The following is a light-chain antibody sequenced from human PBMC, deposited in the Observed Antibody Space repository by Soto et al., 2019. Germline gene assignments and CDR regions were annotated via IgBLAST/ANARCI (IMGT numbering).Light chain of an antibody. CDR3: QQYGSSLTWT. CDR1: QSVSSSY. Sequence: EIGLSQSPGTLSLTPGERATLSCGASQSVSSSYLAWYQQKPGLAPRLLIYDASSRATGIPDRFSGSGSGTDFTLTISRLEPEDFAVYYCQQYGSSLTWTFGQGSKVDIK. J-gene: IGKJ1*01. CDR2: DAS. V-gene: IGKV3D-20*01.